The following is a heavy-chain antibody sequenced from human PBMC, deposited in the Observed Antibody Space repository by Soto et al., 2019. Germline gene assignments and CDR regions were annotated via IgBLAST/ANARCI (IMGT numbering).Heavy chain of an antibody. CDR1: GFTFSTYG. D-gene: IGHD6-19*01. CDR3: AKDILAVSGPWDFDN. J-gene: IGHJ4*02. Sequence: QVQLVESGGGVVQPGRSLRLSCAASGFTFSTYGMSWVRQAPGKGLEWVAIISYDGIHKYYADSVKGRFTISRDNYRNTLYLQMISVRAEDTAVYYCAKDILAVSGPWDFDNWGQGTLVTVSS. V-gene: IGHV3-30*18. CDR2: ISYDGIHK.